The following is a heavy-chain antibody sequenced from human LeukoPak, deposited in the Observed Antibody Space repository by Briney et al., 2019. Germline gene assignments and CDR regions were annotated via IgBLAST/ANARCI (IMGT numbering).Heavy chain of an antibody. V-gene: IGHV3-21*01. CDR2: ICGDSTYI. CDR1: GFTFASYS. CDR3: ARVSGRLERQSDLDY. Sequence: PGGSLRLSCAASGFTFASYSMNWVRQAPGKGLEWVSSICGDSTYIYNAGSVKGRFTISRDNAQASLYLQMISLRADDTAVYYCARVSGRLERQSDLDYWGQGTLVIVSS. J-gene: IGHJ4*02. D-gene: IGHD1-1*01.